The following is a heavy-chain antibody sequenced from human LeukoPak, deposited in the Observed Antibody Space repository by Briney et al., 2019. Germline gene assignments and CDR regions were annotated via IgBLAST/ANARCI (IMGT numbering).Heavy chain of an antibody. V-gene: IGHV4-34*01. CDR3: ARAGYSRIYFDY. D-gene: IGHD6-13*01. J-gene: IGHJ4*02. CDR2: INHSGST. CDR1: GGSFSGYY. Sequence: SETLSLTCAVYGGSFSGYYWSWIRQPPGKGLEWIGEINHSGSTNYNPSLKSRVTMSVDTSKNQFSLKLSSVTAADTAVYYCARAGYSRIYFDYWGQGTLVTVSS.